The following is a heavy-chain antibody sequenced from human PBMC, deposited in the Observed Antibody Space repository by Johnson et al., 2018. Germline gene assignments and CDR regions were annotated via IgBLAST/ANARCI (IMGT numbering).Heavy chain of an antibody. CDR2: INAGNGNT. D-gene: IGHD3-10*01. CDR3: ARSLEAPFYYYMDV. CDR1: GYTFTSYA. J-gene: IGHJ6*03. V-gene: IGHV1-3*01. Sequence: VQLVESGAEVKKSGASVKVSCKASGYTFTSYAIHWVRQAPGQRLEWMGWINAGNGNTKYSQNFQGRVIITTDTSATKAYMEVSSLRSEDTAVYYGARSLEAPFYYYMDVWGKGTTVTVSS.